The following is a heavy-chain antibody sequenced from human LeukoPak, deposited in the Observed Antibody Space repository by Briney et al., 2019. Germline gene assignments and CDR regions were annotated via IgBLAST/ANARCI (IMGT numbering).Heavy chain of an antibody. J-gene: IGHJ4*02. CDR1: GGSFSGYY. CDR3: ARGFVALDY. CDR2: INHSGST. D-gene: IGHD5-12*01. V-gene: IGHV4-34*01. Sequence: SETLSLTGAVYGGSFSGYYWSWIRQPPGKGLEWIGEINHSGSTNYNPSLKSRVTISVDTSKNQFSLKLSSVTAADTAVYYCARGFVALDYWGQGTLVTVSS.